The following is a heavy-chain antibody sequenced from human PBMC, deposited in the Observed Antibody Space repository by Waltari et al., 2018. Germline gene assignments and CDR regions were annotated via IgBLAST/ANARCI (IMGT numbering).Heavy chain of an antibody. CDR3: AKDMSASYDAFDI. J-gene: IGHJ3*02. CDR2: ISWDGGST. Sequence: EVQLVESGGVVVQPGGSLRLSCAASGFTFDDYAMHWVRQAPGKGLEWVFLISWDGGSTYYADAVKGRFTISRDNSKNSLYLQMNSLRAEDTALYDCAKDMSASYDAFDIWGQGTMVTVSS. V-gene: IGHV3-43D*04. CDR1: GFTFDDYA.